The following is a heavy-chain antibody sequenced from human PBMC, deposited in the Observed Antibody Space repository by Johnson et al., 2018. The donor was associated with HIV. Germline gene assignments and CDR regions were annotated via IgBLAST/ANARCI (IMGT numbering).Heavy chain of an antibody. CDR1: GFTFSSYA. Sequence: QVQLVESGGGVVQPGRSLRLSCAASGFTFSSYAMHWVRQAPGKGLERVTFIRYDGSNKYIADSVKGRFTISRDNSKNTLYLQMNSLRAEDTAVYYCAKSERAAAVPDAFDIWGQGTMVTVSS. V-gene: IGHV3-30*02. D-gene: IGHD6-13*01. J-gene: IGHJ3*02. CDR2: IRYDGSNK. CDR3: AKSERAAAVPDAFDI.